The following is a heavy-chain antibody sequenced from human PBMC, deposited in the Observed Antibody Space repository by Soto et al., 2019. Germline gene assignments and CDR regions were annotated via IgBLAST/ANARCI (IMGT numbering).Heavy chain of an antibody. D-gene: IGHD2-21*02. Sequence: ASVKGSCKASGYTFSSYYMHWVRQAPGQGYEWMGIINPSGGGTTYAQKFQGRVTMTRDTSTGTVYMELSSLRSEDTAVYYCAWHDSERDYFYTWGLGDVITISA. V-gene: IGHV1-46*01. CDR3: AWHDSERDYFYT. J-gene: IGHJ4*02. CDR1: GYTFSSYY. CDR2: INPSGGGT.